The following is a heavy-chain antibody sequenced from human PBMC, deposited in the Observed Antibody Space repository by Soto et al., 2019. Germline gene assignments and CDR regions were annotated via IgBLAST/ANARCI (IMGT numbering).Heavy chain of an antibody. CDR1: GGSFSGYY. CDR3: ARANLLPGYSVVYFDA. Sequence: SETLSLTCAASGGSFSGYYWSWIRQPPGRGLEWIGEINHSGNSNYNPALESRVTISVDASKNQFSLKLISVTAADTAVYYCARANLLPGYSVVYFDAWGRGTLATVS. J-gene: IGHJ2*01. CDR2: INHSGNS. D-gene: IGHD3-9*01. V-gene: IGHV4-34*01.